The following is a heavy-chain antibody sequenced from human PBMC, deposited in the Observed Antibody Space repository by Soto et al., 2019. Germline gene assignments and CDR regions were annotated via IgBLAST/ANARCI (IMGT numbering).Heavy chain of an antibody. CDR3: ARDRQWLGAFDI. CDR1: RVSISSYN. V-gene: IGHV4-4*07. J-gene: IGHJ3*02. CDR2: VSASGDT. Sequence: LSLSCHNSRVSISSYNLTWIRLPAGKGLEWIGRVSASGDTDYNASLKTRVTMSVDTSKNQISLKLTSVTAADTAMYYCARDRQWLGAFDIWGQGTKV. D-gene: IGHD6-19*01.